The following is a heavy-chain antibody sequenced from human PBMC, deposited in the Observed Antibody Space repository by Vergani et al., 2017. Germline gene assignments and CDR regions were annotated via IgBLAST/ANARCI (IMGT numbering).Heavy chain of an antibody. D-gene: IGHD1-26*01. Sequence: QVQLVQSGAEVKKPGSSVKVSCKASGGTFSSYAISWVRQAPGQGLEWMGGIIPIFGTANYAQKFQGRVTSTADDSTSPAYMELSSLRSEDTAVYYCARESPGVGAKECDHWGQGTLVTVSS. CDR3: ARESPGVGAKECDH. V-gene: IGHV1-69*01. CDR1: GGTFSSYA. CDR2: IIPIFGTA. J-gene: IGHJ4*02.